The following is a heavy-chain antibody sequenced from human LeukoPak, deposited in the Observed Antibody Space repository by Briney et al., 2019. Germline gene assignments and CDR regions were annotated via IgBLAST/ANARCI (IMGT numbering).Heavy chain of an antibody. CDR2: TYYSGST. V-gene: IGHV4-31*03. Sequence: SETLSLTCTVSGGSISSGGYYWSWIRRHPGKGLEWIGYTYYSGSTYYNPSLKSRVTISVDTSKNQFSLKLSSVTAADTAVYYCARGENCSGGSCYGSDAFDIWGQGTMVTVSS. D-gene: IGHD2-15*01. J-gene: IGHJ3*02. CDR1: GGSISSGGYY. CDR3: ARGENCSGGSCYGSDAFDI.